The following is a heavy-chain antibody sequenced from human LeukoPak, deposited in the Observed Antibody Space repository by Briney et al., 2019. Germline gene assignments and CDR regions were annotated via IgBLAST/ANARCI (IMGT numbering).Heavy chain of an antibody. CDR2: ISTVSTYT. V-gene: IGHV3-21*01. CDR1: GFTFTDYS. Sequence: PGGSLRLSCAASGFTFTDYSMTWVRQAPGKGLEWVSSISTVSTYTFCSDSVKGRFTISRDNRKNTLYLQMSSLSAEDTAVYYCARDGSGFYYYYYMDVWGRGTAVTVSS. J-gene: IGHJ6*03. D-gene: IGHD6-25*01. CDR3: ARDGSGFYYYYYMDV.